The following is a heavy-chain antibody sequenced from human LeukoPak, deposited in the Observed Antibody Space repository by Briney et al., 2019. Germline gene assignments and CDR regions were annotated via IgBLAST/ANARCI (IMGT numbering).Heavy chain of an antibody. V-gene: IGHV4-34*01. CDR2: INHSGST. CDR1: GWSFSGYY. J-gene: IGHJ6*03. Sequence: PSETLSLTCAVYGWSFSGYYWSWIRQPPGKGLEGIGEINHSGSTNYNPSLKSRVTISVDTSKNQFSLKLSSVTAAATAVYYCARAAPQLRFLEWLSRNDYYYYMDVWGKGTTVTVSS. D-gene: IGHD3-3*01. CDR3: ARAAPQLRFLEWLSRNDYYYYMDV.